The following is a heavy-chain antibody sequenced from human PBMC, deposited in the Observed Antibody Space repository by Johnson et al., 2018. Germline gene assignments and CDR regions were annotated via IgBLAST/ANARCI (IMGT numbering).Heavy chain of an antibody. CDR1: GGSFSGYY. D-gene: IGHD5-18*01. V-gene: IGHV4-34*01. Sequence: QVQLQQWGAGLLKPSETLSLTCAVYGGSFSGYYWSWIRQPPGKGLEWIGEINHSGSTNYNPSLKSRVTISVDTSKNQFSLKLSSVTAADTAVYYCPRGLWLPLRPYSYADIDGWGKGTTVTGSS. J-gene: IGHJ6*03. CDR2: INHSGST. CDR3: PRGLWLPLRPYSYADIDG.